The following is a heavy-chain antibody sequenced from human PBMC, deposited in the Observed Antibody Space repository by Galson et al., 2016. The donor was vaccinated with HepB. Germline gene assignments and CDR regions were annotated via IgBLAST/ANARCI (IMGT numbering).Heavy chain of an antibody. V-gene: IGHV1-3*04. CDR1: GDTFTKHN. CDR2: INTAAGHT. CDR3: AKGFRDQYDTSLYNHLGY. Sequence: SVKVSCKVSGDTFTKHNIQWLRQAPRRSPEWMGRINTAAGHTKYSQKFQGRLTIPRNTSATTAYMDLTGLRSEDTAIYYCAKGFRDQYDTSLYNHLGYWGPGTLVTVSS. J-gene: IGHJ4*02. D-gene: IGHD1-1*01.